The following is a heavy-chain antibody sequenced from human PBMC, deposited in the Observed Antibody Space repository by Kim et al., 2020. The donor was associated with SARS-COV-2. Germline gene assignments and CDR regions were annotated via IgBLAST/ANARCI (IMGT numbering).Heavy chain of an antibody. CDR2: ISYDGSNK. CDR3: ARGSSWLQLMGHWFDP. J-gene: IGHJ5*02. CDR1: GFTFSSYA. V-gene: IGHV3-30*04. Sequence: GGSLRLSCAASGFTFSSYAMHWVRQAPGKGLEWVAVISYDGSNKYYADSVKGRFTISRDNSKNTLYLQMNSLRAEDTAVYYCARGSSWLQLMGHWFDPWGQGTLVTVSS. D-gene: IGHD5-12*01.